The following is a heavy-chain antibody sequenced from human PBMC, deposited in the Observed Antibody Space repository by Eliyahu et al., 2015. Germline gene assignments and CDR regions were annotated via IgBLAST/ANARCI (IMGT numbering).Heavy chain of an antibody. V-gene: IGHV3-74*01. J-gene: IGHJ4*02. Sequence: EVQLVESGGGLVQPGGSLRLXXXASGFPPSGXWXHWXRQVPGKGLVWVSRINSDGSRTTYADSVKGRFTISRDNAKNTLYLQMNSLRPEDTAVYFCATGLGQGVGYWGQGTLVTVSS. CDR2: INSDGSRT. CDR1: GFPPSGXW. CDR3: ATGLGQGVGY. D-gene: IGHD3-16*01.